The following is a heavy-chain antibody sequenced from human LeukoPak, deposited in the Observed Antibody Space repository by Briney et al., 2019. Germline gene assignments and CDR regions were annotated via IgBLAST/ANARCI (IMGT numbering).Heavy chain of an antibody. CDR3: AREQQLGNYGMDV. V-gene: IGHV4-31*03. CDR1: GGSISSGGYY. J-gene: IGHJ6*02. Sequence: SETLSLTCTVSGGSISSGGYYWSWIRQHPGKGLEWIGYIYYSGSTYYNPSLKSRVTISVDTSKNQFSQKLSSVTAADTAVYYCAREQQLGNYGMDVWGQGTTVTVSS. CDR2: IYYSGST. D-gene: IGHD6-13*01.